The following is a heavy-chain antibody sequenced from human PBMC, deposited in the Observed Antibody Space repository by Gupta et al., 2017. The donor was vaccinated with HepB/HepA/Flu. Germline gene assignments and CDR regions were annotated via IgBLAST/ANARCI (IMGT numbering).Heavy chain of an antibody. Sequence: QVQLVESGGGVVQPGRSLRLSCAASGFTFSSYGLHWVRQAPGKGLEWVAVIWYDGSNKYYADSVKGRFTISRDNSKNTLYLQMNSLRAEDTAVYYCARSSPTTVTDCFDYWGQGTLVTVSS. CDR2: IWYDGSNK. D-gene: IGHD4-17*01. CDR1: GFTFSSYG. J-gene: IGHJ4*02. CDR3: ARSSPTTVTDCFDY. V-gene: IGHV3-33*01.